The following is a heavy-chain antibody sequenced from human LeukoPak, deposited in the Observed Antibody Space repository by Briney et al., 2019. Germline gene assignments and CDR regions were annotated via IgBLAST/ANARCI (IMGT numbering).Heavy chain of an antibody. V-gene: IGHV3-48*01. J-gene: IGHJ4*02. CDR2: ISSSSSTI. Sequence: GGSLRLSCAASGLTISSYSMNWVRQAPGKGLQWVSYISSSSSTIYYADSVKGRFTISRDNAKNSLYLQMNSLRAEDTAVYYCARRVPYSSSWSGYYFDYWGQGTLVTVSS. CDR1: GLTISSYS. D-gene: IGHD6-13*01. CDR3: ARRVPYSSSWSGYYFDY.